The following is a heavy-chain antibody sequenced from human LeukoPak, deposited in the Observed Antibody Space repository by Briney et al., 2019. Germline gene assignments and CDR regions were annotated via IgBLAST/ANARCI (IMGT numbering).Heavy chain of an antibody. Sequence: ASVKVSCKASGGTFSNYAIGWVRQAPGQGLEWMGGVIPIFSTANYAQKFQGRVTITADRSTSTAYMELSSLRSEDTAVYYCAKSTDYDILTGYYYYMDVWGKGTTVTISS. CDR1: GGTFSNYA. CDR2: VIPIFSTA. CDR3: AKSTDYDILTGYYYYMDV. J-gene: IGHJ6*03. V-gene: IGHV1-69*06. D-gene: IGHD3-9*01.